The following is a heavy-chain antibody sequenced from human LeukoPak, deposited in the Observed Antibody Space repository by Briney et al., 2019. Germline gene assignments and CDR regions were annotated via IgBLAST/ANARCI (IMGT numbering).Heavy chain of an antibody. Sequence: PSETLSLTCTVSGGSISSYYWSWIRQPPGKGLEWIGYIYYSGSTNYNPSLKSRVTISVDKSKNQFSLKLRSVTAADTAVYYCARGADGYYYYYMDVWGKGTTVTVSS. V-gene: IGHV4-59*12. J-gene: IGHJ6*03. CDR1: GGSISSYY. CDR2: IYYSGST. CDR3: ARGADGYYYYYMDV.